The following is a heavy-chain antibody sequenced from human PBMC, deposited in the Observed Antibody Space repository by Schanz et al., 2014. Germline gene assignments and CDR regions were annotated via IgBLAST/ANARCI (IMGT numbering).Heavy chain of an antibody. D-gene: IGHD4-17*01. CDR3: ARKMKLGVYGGKGHDSLDI. CDR1: GFTFTNYA. CDR2: ISDSGDTA. J-gene: IGHJ3*02. Sequence: DVQLLESGGGLVQPGGSLRLSCAASGFTFTNYAMSWVRQAPGKGLEWVSLISDSGDTAYYADSVKGRFTISRDNFKGALYLQMNTLRAEDTAVYYCARKMKLGVYGGKGHDSLDIWGRGTMVTVSS. V-gene: IGHV3-23*01.